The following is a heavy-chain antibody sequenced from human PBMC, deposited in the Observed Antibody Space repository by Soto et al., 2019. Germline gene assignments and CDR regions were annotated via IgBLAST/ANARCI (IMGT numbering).Heavy chain of an antibody. Sequence: GGSLRLSCAASGFTLSSYWMHWVRQDPGKGLVWVSRINSDGSRTSYADSVKGRFTISRDNAKNTLYLQMNSLRAEDTAVYYCARAGLYYYYYGMDVWGQGTTVTVSS. J-gene: IGHJ6*02. CDR1: GFTLSSYW. CDR2: INSDGSRT. V-gene: IGHV3-74*01. CDR3: ARAGLYYYYYGMDV. D-gene: IGHD3-10*01.